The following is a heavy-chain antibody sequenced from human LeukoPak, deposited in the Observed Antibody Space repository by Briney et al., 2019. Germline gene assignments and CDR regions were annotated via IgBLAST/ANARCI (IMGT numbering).Heavy chain of an antibody. CDR1: GFTFSSYW. Sequence: GGSLRLSCAASGFTFSSYWMSWVRQAPGKGLEWVANIKQDGSEKYYVDSVKGRFTISRDNAKNSLYLQMNSLRSDDTAVYYCAREKYSGYDAVNFDYWGQGTLVTVSS. CDR3: AREKYSGYDAVNFDY. V-gene: IGHV3-7*03. D-gene: IGHD5-12*01. J-gene: IGHJ4*02. CDR2: IKQDGSEK.